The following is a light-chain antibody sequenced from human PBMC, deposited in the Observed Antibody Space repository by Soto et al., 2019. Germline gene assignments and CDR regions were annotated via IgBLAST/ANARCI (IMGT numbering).Light chain of an antibody. Sequence: EIVMTQSPATLSVSPGGRATLSCRASQGVSNTLAWYQQKPGQAPRLLIYGASSRAAGIPHRFSGSGSGTDFTLTISRLEPEDFAVYYCQQYGSSLHTFGRGTKVDIK. CDR1: QGVSNT. J-gene: IGKJ2*01. CDR2: GAS. V-gene: IGKV3-20*01. CDR3: QQYGSSLHT.